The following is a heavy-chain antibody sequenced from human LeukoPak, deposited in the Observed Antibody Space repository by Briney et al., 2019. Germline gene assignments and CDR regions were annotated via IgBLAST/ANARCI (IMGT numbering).Heavy chain of an antibody. Sequence: GGSRRLSCAASGFTFSSYSMNWVRQAPGKGLEWVSYISSSSSTIYYVDSVKGRFTISRDNAKNSLYLQMNSLRDEDTAVYYYARGAYYYDSSVSFDYWGQGTLVTVSS. V-gene: IGHV3-48*02. CDR2: ISSSSSTI. D-gene: IGHD3-22*01. CDR3: ARGAYYYDSSVSFDY. CDR1: GFTFSSYS. J-gene: IGHJ4*02.